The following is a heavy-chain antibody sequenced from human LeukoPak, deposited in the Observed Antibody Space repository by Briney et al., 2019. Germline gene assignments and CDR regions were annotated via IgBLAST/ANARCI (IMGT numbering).Heavy chain of an antibody. V-gene: IGHV3-33*01. J-gene: IGHJ4*02. CDR1: VFTFGVYG. Sequence: PGGSLRLSCTASVFTFGVYGMHWLRQAPGKGLEGVANIWSDGSNEYYGDSVRGRFTISRDKSRSPLYLQMNSLRAEDTALYFCARDRERAADLGYWGQGTLVTVSS. CDR2: IWSDGSNE. D-gene: IGHD6-13*01. CDR3: ARDRERAADLGY.